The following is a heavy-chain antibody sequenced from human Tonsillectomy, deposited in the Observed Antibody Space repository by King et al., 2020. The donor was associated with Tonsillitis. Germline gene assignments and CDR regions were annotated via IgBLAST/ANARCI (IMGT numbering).Heavy chain of an antibody. CDR2: ISYDGTNK. D-gene: IGHD3-10*01. J-gene: IGHJ3*02. V-gene: IGHV3-30*18. CDR1: GFTFNNFD. Sequence: VQLVESGGGVVQPGRSLRVSCAASGFTFNNFDMHWVRQAPGKGVEWVAVISYDGTNKNYADSVKGRFTISRDNSKNTLYLQNNSLRPGDTALYFCAKDLRAYYSAGSFDIWGQGTMVTVSS. CDR3: AKDLRAYYSAGSFDI.